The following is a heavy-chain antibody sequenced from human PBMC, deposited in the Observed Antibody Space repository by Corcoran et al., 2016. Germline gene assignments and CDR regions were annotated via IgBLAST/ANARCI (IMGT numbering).Heavy chain of an antibody. V-gene: IGHV4-34*01. CDR2: INHSGST. J-gene: IGHJ4*02. CDR1: GGSFSGYF. Sequence: QVQLQQWGAGLLKPSETLSLTCAVYGGSFSGYFWSWIRQPPGKGLEWIGEINHSGSTNYNPSLKSRITISVDTSKSQFSLKLSSVTAADTVLYYCAVGGPPACPRSYYFDYWGQGTLVTVSS. CDR3: AVGGPPACPRSYYFDY. D-gene: IGHD6-6*01.